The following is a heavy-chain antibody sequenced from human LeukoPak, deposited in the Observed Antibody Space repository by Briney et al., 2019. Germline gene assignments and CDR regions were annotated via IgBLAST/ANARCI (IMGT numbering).Heavy chain of an antibody. CDR2: IYYSGST. J-gene: IGHJ4*02. Sequence: GSLRLSCAASGFTFSSYGMNWVRQAPGKGLEWIGYIYYSGSTNYNPSLKSRVTISVDTSKNQFSLKLSSVTAADTAVYYCARDRIVDGYADYWGQGTLVTVSS. CDR1: GFTFSSYG. D-gene: IGHD5-24*01. CDR3: ARDRIVDGYADY. V-gene: IGHV4-59*01.